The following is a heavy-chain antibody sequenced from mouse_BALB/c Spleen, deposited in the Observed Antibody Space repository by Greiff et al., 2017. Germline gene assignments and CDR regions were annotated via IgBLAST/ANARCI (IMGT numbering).Heavy chain of an antibody. Sequence: EVQRVESGGGLVKPGGSLKLSCAASGFTFSSYAMSWVRQTPEKRLEWVASISSGGSTYYPDSVKGRFTISRDNARNILYLQMSSLRSEDTAMYYCANYGSSSGSHFDYWGQGTTLTVSS. D-gene: IGHD1-1*01. CDR2: ISSGGST. CDR1: GFTFSSYA. J-gene: IGHJ2*01. V-gene: IGHV5-6-5*01. CDR3: ANYGSSSGSHFDY.